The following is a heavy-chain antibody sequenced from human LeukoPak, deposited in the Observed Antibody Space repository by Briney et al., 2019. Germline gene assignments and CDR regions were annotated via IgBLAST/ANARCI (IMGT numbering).Heavy chain of an antibody. CDR2: ISYDGSNK. D-gene: IGHD3-3*01. CDR3: AKGGPYYDFDP. J-gene: IGHJ5*02. Sequence: GGSLRLSCAASGFTFSSYAMHWVRQAPGKGLEWVAVISYDGSNKYYADSVKGRFTISRDNSKNTLYLQMNSLRAEDTAVYYCAKGGPYYDFDPWGQGTLVTVSS. CDR1: GFTFSSYA. V-gene: IGHV3-30-3*01.